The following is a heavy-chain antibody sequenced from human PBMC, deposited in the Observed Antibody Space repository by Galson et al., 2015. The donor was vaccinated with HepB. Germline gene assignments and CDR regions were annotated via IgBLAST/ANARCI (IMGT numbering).Heavy chain of an antibody. CDR1: GYTFTSYY. J-gene: IGHJ3*02. V-gene: IGHV1-46*01. CDR3: ARSFPTNPETDHGAFDI. CDR2: INPSGGST. D-gene: IGHD2-8*01. Sequence: SVKVACKASGYTFTSYYMHWARQAPGQGLEWMGIINPSGGSTSYAQKFQGRVTMTRDTSTSTVYMELSSLRSEDTAVYYCARSFPTNPETDHGAFDIWGQGTMVTVSS.